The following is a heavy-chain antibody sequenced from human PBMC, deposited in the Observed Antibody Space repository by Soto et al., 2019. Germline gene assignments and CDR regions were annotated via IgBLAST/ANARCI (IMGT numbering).Heavy chain of an antibody. CDR1: GFTFSSYD. V-gene: IGHV3-13*01. J-gene: IGHJ3*02. D-gene: IGHD6-13*01. CDR3: ARGDWGAGTGAFDI. Sequence: EVQLVESGGGLVQPGGSLRLSCAASGFTFSSYDMYWVRQATGKGLEWVSAIGTAGDTYYPGSVKGRFTISRENAKNSLYLQMNSLRAGDTAVYYCARGDWGAGTGAFDIWGQGTMVTVSS. CDR2: IGTAGDT.